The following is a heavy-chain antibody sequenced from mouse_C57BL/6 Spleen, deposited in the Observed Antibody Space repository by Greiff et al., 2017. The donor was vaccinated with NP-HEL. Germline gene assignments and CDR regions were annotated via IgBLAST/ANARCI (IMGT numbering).Heavy chain of an antibody. D-gene: IGHD2-1*01. CDR3: ARWDYYYGAMDY. CDR2: IYPRSGNT. CDR1: GYTFTSYG. Sequence: VQLQQSGAELARPGASVKLSCKASGYTFTSYGISWVKQRTGQGLEWIGEIYPRSGNTYSNEKFKGKATLTADKSSSIAYMELRSLTSEDSAVYFCARWDYYYGAMDYWGQGTSVTVSS. J-gene: IGHJ4*01. V-gene: IGHV1-81*01.